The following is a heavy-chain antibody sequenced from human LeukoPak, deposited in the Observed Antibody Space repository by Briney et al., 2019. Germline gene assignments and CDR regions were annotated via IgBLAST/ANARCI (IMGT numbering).Heavy chain of an antibody. CDR1: GGSISSYY. CDR2: IYYSGS. Sequence: PSETLSLTCTVSGGSISSYYWSWIRQPPGKGLEWIGYIYYSGSNYNPSLKSRVSISIDTSKNRFSLKLTSVTTADTAVYFCARGLWTDYYDSSGYAFHYWGQGALVIVSS. D-gene: IGHD3-22*01. V-gene: IGHV4-59*01. CDR3: ARGLWTDYYDSSGYAFHY. J-gene: IGHJ1*01.